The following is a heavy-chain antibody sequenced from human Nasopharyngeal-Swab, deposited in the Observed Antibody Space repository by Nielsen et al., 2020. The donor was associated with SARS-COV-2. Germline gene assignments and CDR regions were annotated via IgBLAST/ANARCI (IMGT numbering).Heavy chain of an antibody. Sequence: VRQAPGKGLEWVANIKQDGSEKYYVDSVKGRFTISRDNAKNSLYLQMSSLRAEDTAVYYCASLGYCSSTSCTLRYYYYYGMDVWGQGTTVTVSS. V-gene: IGHV3-7*01. D-gene: IGHD2-2*01. J-gene: IGHJ6*02. CDR2: IKQDGSEK. CDR3: ASLGYCSSTSCTLRYYYYYGMDV.